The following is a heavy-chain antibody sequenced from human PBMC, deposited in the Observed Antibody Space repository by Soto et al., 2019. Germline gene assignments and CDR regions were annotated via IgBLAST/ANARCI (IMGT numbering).Heavy chain of an antibody. CDR2: IYSGGST. Sequence: ESGGGLVQPGGSLRLSCAASGFTVSSNYMSWVRQAPGKGLEWVSVIYSGGSTYYADSVKGRFTISRHNSKNTLYLQMNSLRAEDTAVYYCASLNYYGSGSRNRHYYYYYYMDVWGKGTTVTVSS. CDR1: GFTVSSNY. CDR3: ASLNYYGSGSRNRHYYYYYYMDV. V-gene: IGHV3-53*04. J-gene: IGHJ6*03. D-gene: IGHD3-10*01.